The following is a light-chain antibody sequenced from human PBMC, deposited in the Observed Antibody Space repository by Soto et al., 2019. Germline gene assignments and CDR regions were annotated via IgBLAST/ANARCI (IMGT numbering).Light chain of an antibody. CDR1: SSNIGSNY. CDR2: RNN. V-gene: IGLV1-47*01. Sequence: QSVLTQPPSASGTPGQRVTFSCSGSSSNIGSNYVYWYQQLPGTAPKLLIYRNNQRPSGVPDRFSGSKSGTSASLAISGLRSEDEADYYCAAWDDSLSGWVFDGGTKLTVL. CDR3: AAWDDSLSGWV. J-gene: IGLJ3*02.